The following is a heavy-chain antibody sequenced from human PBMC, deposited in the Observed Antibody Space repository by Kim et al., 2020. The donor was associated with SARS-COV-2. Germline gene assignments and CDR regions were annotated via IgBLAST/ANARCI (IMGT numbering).Heavy chain of an antibody. D-gene: IGHD3-3*01. CDR1: GGSFSGYY. CDR3: ARGVRTREYYDFWSGYYEYYFDY. J-gene: IGHJ4*02. Sequence: SETLSLTCAVYGGSFSGYYWSWIRQPPGKGLEWIGEINHSGSTNYNPSLKSRVTISVDTSKNQFSLKLSSVTAADTAVYYCARGVRTREYYDFWSGYYEYYFDYWGQGTLVTVSS. CDR2: INHSGST. V-gene: IGHV4-34*01.